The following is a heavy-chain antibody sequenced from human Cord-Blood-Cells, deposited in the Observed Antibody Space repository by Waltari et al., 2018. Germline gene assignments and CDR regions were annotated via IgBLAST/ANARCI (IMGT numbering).Heavy chain of an antibody. J-gene: IGHJ6*02. CDR1: GYTLTALP. D-gene: IGHD6-19*01. CDR2: FDPEDGET. Sequence: QVQLVPSGVEVKKPGASVKVSCKVSGYTLTALPMHWVRQAPGNGLEWMGGFDPEDGETIYAQKFQGRVTMTEDTSTDTAYMELSSLRSEDTAVYYCATGARSVVPHPLASSMDVWGQGTTVTVSS. V-gene: IGHV1-24*01. CDR3: ATGARSVVPHPLASSMDV.